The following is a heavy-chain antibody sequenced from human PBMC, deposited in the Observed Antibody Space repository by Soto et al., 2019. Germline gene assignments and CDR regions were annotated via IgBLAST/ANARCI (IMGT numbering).Heavy chain of an antibody. CDR1: GYTFTSYY. CDR3: ARGYCSSTSCRNWFDP. J-gene: IGHJ5*02. CDR2: INPSGGST. Sequence: ASVKVSCKASGYTFTSYYMHWVRQAPGQGLGWMGIINPSGGSTSYAQKFQGRVTMTRDTSTSTVYMELSSLRSEDTAVYYCARGYCSSTSCRNWFDPWGQGTLVTVSS. D-gene: IGHD2-2*01. V-gene: IGHV1-46*01.